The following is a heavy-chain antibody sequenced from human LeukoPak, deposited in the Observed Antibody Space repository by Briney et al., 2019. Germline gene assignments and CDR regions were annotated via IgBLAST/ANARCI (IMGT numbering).Heavy chain of an antibody. CDR3: AKDPYSYKNYARSIDY. V-gene: IGHV3-23*01. D-gene: IGHD1-7*01. CDR2: ISGTGGGT. J-gene: IGHJ4*02. CDR1: GFTFINHA. Sequence: GGSLRLSCVASGFTFINHAMSWVRQAPGKGLEWVSGISGTGGGTNYAGSVKGRFTISRDNSKNTLYLQMNSLRAEDTAVYYCAKDPYSYKNYARSIDYWGQGILVTVSS.